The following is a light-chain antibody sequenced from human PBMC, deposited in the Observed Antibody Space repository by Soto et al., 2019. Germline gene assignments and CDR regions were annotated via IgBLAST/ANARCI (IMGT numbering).Light chain of an antibody. CDR1: QVVNNY. J-gene: IGKJ1*01. Sequence: DIQMTQSPSSLSASVGDRVTITCRASQVVNNYVAWSQQKPGRVPNLLIFGASTLQSGVPSRFSGSGSGTDFTLTISSLQPEDAATYYCQKYDSAPAWTFGPGTKVEIK. CDR2: GAS. CDR3: QKYDSAPAWT. V-gene: IGKV1-27*01.